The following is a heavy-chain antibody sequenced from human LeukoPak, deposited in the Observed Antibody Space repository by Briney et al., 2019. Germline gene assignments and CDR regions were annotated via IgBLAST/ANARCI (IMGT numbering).Heavy chain of an antibody. J-gene: IGHJ1*01. D-gene: IGHD3-22*01. V-gene: IGHV4-59*01. CDR3: TRGNSYYDSSGYFPWESFQH. CDR2: IFYSGSA. Sequence: SETLSLTCTVSGGSISTYYWSWIRQPPGKGLEWIGYIFYSGSANYNPSLKSRVTISVDTSKNQFSLKLSSVTAADTALYYCTRGNSYYDSSGYFPWESFQHWGQGTLVTVSS. CDR1: GGSISTYY.